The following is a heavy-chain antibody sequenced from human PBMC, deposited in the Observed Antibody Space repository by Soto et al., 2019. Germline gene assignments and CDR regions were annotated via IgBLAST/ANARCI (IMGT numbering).Heavy chain of an antibody. J-gene: IGHJ4*02. CDR3: ATSQKGYNWNYFDH. D-gene: IGHD1-20*01. CDR2: IFHTVTT. Sequence: PSETLSLTCTVSGDSIISIYHWSWIRQPPGRSLEWIASIFHTVTTYYTPSLKSRVTISVDTSKNQFSLKVSGVSAADTAVYYCATSQKGYNWNYFDHWGQGALVTVSS. CDR1: GDSIISIYH. V-gene: IGHV4-38-2*02.